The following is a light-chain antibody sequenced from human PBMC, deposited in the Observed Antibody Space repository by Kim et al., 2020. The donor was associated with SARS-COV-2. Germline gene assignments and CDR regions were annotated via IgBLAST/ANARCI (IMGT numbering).Light chain of an antibody. Sequence: AATGDRVTITCRASQGISSYLAWYQQKQAKAPKLLIYAASTLQSGVPSRFSGSGSGTDFTLTISCLQSEDFATYYCQQYYSYPPTFGQGTKVDIK. CDR1: QGISSY. V-gene: IGKV1-8*01. CDR2: AAS. CDR3: QQYYSYPPT. J-gene: IGKJ1*01.